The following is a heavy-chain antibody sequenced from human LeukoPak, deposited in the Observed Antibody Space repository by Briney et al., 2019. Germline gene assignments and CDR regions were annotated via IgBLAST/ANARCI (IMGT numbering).Heavy chain of an antibody. CDR2: VYYSGST. J-gene: IGHJ4*02. V-gene: IGHV4-59*02. CDR3: ARIHRYCSGGACYVLDN. D-gene: IGHD2-15*01. Sequence: SETLSLTCVVSGGSVSGYHWGWIRQPPGRGLEWIGYVYYSGSTNYNPSFKSRITISVDTSRNQFSLQLSSVTAADTAVYYCARIHRYCSGGACYVLDNWGQGTLVAVSS. CDR1: GGSVSGYH.